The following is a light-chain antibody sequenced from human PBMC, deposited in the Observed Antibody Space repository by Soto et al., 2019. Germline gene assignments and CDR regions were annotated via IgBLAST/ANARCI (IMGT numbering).Light chain of an antibody. CDR1: QSLLHSDGYTY. V-gene: IGKV2-28*01. J-gene: IGKJ1*01. CDR2: LGS. Sequence: DIVMTQSPLSLPVTPGEPASISCRSSQSLLHSDGYTYFDWYLQKPGQSPQLLIYLGSNRASGVPDRFSGSGSGTDFTLKISKVEAEDVGVYYCLQALQTPWTFGEGTEVEI. CDR3: LQALQTPWT.